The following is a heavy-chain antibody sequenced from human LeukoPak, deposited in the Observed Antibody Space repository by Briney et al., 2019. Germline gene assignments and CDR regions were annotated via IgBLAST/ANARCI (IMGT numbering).Heavy chain of an antibody. CDR3: ARYSSGSCYDY. J-gene: IGHJ4*02. CDR2: ISTDGGGT. Sequence: GGSLRLSCAASGFTFTTYAMHWVRQAPGRGLEYVSAISTDGGGTYYANSVKGRFTISRDNSKNTLYLQLGSLRVEDMAVYYCARYSSGSCYDYWGQGTLVTVSS. V-gene: IGHV3-64*01. D-gene: IGHD6-13*01. CDR1: GFTFTTYA.